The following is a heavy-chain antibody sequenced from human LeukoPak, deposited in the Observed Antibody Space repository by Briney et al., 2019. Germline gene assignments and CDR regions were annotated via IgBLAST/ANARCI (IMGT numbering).Heavy chain of an antibody. Sequence: SETLSLTCTVSGYSISSGYYWGWIRQLPGKGLEWIGSIYHSGSTYYNPSLKSRVTISVDTSKNQFSLKLSSVTAADTAVYYCARDLTTVRDNWFDPWGQGTLVTVSS. D-gene: IGHD4-11*01. J-gene: IGHJ5*02. V-gene: IGHV4-38-2*02. CDR2: IYHSGST. CDR1: GYSISSGYY. CDR3: ARDLTTVRDNWFDP.